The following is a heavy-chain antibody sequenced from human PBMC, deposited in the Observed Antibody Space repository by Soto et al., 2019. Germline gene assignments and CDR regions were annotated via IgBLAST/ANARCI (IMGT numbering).Heavy chain of an antibody. CDR1: GFPFSSYA. V-gene: IGHV3-23*01. Sequence: GGSVRLSCVASGFPFSSYAMSWVRQTPGKGLEWVSGISGSGGRTYYADSVKGRFTISRDNSNNTLSLQMHILRVEDTAVYFCAKGGYYSLFDIWGQGTMVTVSS. CDR3: AKGGYYSLFDI. D-gene: IGHD3-16*01. CDR2: ISGSGGRT. J-gene: IGHJ3*02.